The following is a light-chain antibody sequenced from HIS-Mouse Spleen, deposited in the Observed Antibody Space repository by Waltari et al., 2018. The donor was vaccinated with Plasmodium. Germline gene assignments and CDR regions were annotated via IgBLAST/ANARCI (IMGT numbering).Light chain of an antibody. CDR1: QSLVHSDGNTY. CDR3: MQGTHWPFT. J-gene: IGKJ3*01. V-gene: IGKV2-30*02. Sequence: DVVMTPSPLSLPVPLGQPASISCRSSQSLVHSDGNTYLNWFQQRPGQSPRRLIYKVSNRDSGVPDRFSGSGSGTDFTLKISRVEAEDVGVYYCMQGTHWPFTFGPGTKVDIK. CDR2: KVS.